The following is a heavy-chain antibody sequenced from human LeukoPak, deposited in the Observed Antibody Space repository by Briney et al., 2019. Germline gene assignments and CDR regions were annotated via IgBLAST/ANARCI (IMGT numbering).Heavy chain of an antibody. CDR1: GFTFSNAW. D-gene: IGHD2-21*01. CDR2: IKQDGNEE. V-gene: IGHV3-7*01. J-gene: IGHJ4*02. Sequence: GGSLRLSCAASGFTFSNAWMNWVRQAPGKGLEWVASIKQDGNEEFYVDSVKGRFTISRDNGKNSLYLHMHSLGAEDTAVYYCATDLGHSIHYFVSWGQGTLVTVSS. CDR3: ATDLGHSIHYFVS.